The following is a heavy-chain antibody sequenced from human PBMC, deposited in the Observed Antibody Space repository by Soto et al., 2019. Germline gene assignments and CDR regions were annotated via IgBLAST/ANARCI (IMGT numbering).Heavy chain of an antibody. CDR2: INQDGSAK. CDR1: GFTFSANW. V-gene: IGHV3-7*04. J-gene: IGHJ6*04. D-gene: IGHD6-6*01. Sequence: GGSLRLSCAASGFTFSANWMSWVRQAPGKGREWVACINQDGSAKYYMDSVKGRFTISRDNAENSLYLQMNSLRTEDTAVYFCARASAWGKGTTVTVSS. CDR3: ARASA.